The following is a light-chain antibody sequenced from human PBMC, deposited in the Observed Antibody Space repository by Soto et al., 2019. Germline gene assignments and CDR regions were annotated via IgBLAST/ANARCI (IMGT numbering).Light chain of an antibody. CDR2: GAS. CDR1: QSVSSD. J-gene: IGKJ2*01. V-gene: IGKV3-15*01. Sequence: EIVMTQSPATLSVSPGEGATLSCRASQSVSSDLAWYQQKPGQAPSLLIYGASTRATTIPARFSGSGSGTEFTLTISSLQSEDFAVYYCQQYNNWPLTFGQGTKLEIK. CDR3: QQYNNWPLT.